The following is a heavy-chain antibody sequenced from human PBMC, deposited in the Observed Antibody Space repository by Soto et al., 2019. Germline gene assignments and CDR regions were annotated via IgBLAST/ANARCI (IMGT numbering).Heavy chain of an antibody. CDR3: ARGGYRTLAWFDP. Sequence: QVQVQESGPGLVKPSETLSLTCTVSGGSISNYYWSWIRQSPGKGLEWIAHIYHSGNTNYNLSLKGRVTISIDNSKNQVSLTLNSVTAAYTAVYYCARGGYRTLAWFDPWGQVTLVTVSA. CDR2: IYHSGNT. V-gene: IGHV4-59*01. J-gene: IGHJ5*02. D-gene: IGHD5-12*01. CDR1: GGSISNYY.